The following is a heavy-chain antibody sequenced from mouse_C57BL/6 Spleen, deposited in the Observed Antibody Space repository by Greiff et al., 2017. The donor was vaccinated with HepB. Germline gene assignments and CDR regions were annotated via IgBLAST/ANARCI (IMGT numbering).Heavy chain of an antibody. CDR3: ARSEYGGAMDY. CDR2: IDPSDSYT. CDR1: GYTFTSYW. J-gene: IGHJ4*01. V-gene: IGHV1-50*01. Sequence: QVQLKQPGAELVKPGASVKLSCKASGYTFTSYWMQWVKQRPGQGLEWIGEIDPSDSYTNYNQKFKGKATLTVDTSSSTAYMQLSSLTSEDSAVYYCARSEYGGAMDYWGQGTSVTVSS. D-gene: IGHD2-10*02.